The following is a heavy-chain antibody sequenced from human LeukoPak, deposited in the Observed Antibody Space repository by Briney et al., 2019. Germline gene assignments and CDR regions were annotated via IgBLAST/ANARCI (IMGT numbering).Heavy chain of an antibody. J-gene: IGHJ3*02. CDR1: GGSVRRGNYY. CDR3: SRGTYSSSSISLDAFDI. Sequence: SQTLSLTCTVSGGSVRRGNYYWTWIRQPAGKGLGWIGRIYTSGTTNYNPSLKSRVTMSVDTSKNQFSLKLSSVTAADTAVYYCSRGTYSSSSISLDAFDIWGQGTMVTVSS. D-gene: IGHD6-6*01. CDR2: IYTSGTT. V-gene: IGHV4-61*02.